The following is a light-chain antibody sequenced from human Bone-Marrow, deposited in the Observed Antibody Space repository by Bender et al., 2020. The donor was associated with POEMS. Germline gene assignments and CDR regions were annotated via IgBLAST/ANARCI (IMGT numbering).Light chain of an antibody. CDR1: RSNIGSNY. CDR2: KNN. Sequence: QSVLTQSPSASGTPGQRATISCSGSRSNIGSNYVYWYQQLPGTAPKLLISKNNELPSRVPDRFSGSNSGTSASLAVGGLRSEAEAEYYCAGSDDSLSGVIFGGGTKVTVL. V-gene: IGLV1-47*01. CDR3: AGSDDSLSGVI. J-gene: IGLJ2*01.